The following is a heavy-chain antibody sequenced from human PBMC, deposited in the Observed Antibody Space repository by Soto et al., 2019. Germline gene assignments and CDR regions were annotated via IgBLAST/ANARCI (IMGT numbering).Heavy chain of an antibody. J-gene: IGHJ4*02. D-gene: IGHD2-15*01. Sequence: SETLSLTCTVSGGSISSSSYYWGWIRQPPGKGLEWIGSIYYSGSTYYNPSLKSRVPLSVDTSKNHFSLKLSSVTAADPAVYYCARHTPAISISDHWGQGTLVTVSS. V-gene: IGHV4-39*01. CDR2: IYYSGST. CDR1: GGSISSSSYY. CDR3: ARHTPAISISDH.